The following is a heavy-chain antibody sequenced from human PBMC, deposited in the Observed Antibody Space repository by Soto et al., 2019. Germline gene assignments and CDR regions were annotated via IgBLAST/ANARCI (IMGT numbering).Heavy chain of an antibody. D-gene: IGHD6-6*01. J-gene: IGHJ3*02. V-gene: IGHV3-15*01. CDR1: GFTFSNAW. Sequence: GESLKISCAASGFTFSNAWMSWVRQAPGKGLEWVGRIKSKTDGGTTDYAAPVKGRFTISRDDSKNTLYLQMNSLKTEDTAVYYCTTEEYSSSSASFDIWGQGTMVTVSS. CDR3: TTEEYSSSSASFDI. CDR2: IKSKTDGGTT.